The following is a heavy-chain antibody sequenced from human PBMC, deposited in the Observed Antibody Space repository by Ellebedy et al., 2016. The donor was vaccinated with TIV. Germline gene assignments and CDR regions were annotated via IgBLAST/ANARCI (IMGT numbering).Heavy chain of an antibody. CDR3: ASLNIVVAPATSAQGAFDI. CDR1: GFTFSTYA. D-gene: IGHD2-2*01. J-gene: IGHJ3*02. V-gene: IGHV3-23*01. Sequence: GESLKISCAVSGFTFSTYAMSWVSKALGKGLEWVSSISGSGTNTYYADFVKGRFTISRDNSKNTLYLQMNSRRAEDTAVYYCASLNIVVAPATSAQGAFDIWGQGTMVTASS. CDR2: ISGSGTNT.